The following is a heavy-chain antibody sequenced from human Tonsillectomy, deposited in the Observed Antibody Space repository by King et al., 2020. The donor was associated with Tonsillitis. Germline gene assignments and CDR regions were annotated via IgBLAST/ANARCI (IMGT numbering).Heavy chain of an antibody. CDR3: ARGGDILTGGSLFDP. CDR2: IYSSGSI. J-gene: IGHJ5*02. CDR1: GDSISSGSYY. D-gene: IGHD3-9*01. Sequence: QLQESGPGLVKPSQNLSLTCTVSGDSISSGSYYWSWIRQPAGKGLEWIGRIYSSGSIDYNTSLESRVSMSVDTSKNQFSLKLNSVTAADTAVYHCARGGDILTGGSLFDPWGQGTLVTVSS. V-gene: IGHV4-61*02.